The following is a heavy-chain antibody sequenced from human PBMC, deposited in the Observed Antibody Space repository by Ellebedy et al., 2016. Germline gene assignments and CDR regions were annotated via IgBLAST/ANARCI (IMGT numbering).Heavy chain of an antibody. CDR3: TRGFSIAVAGNWFDP. V-gene: IGHV1-2*02. J-gene: IGHJ5*02. CDR1: GYIFTGYF. CDR2: INPNSGGT. Sequence: ASVKVSCKASGYIFTGYFMHWVRQAPGQGLEWMAWINPNSGGTKYAQQFQGRVTLNRDTSINTAYMELSSLRSDDTAVYYCTRGFSIAVAGNWFDPWGQGTLVTVSS. D-gene: IGHD6-19*01.